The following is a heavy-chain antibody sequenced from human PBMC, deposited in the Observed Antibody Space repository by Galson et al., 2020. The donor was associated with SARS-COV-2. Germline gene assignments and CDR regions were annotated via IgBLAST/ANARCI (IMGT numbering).Heavy chain of an antibody. CDR2: MNPNSCNT. CDR1: GYTFTNYE. Sequence: ASVKVSCKASGYTFTNYEINWVRQAPGQGLEWMGWMNPNSCNTGYAQKFQGRVTMTRTTSISTAYMELNSLTSEDTAVYYCARSYADFATWFDPWGQGTLVTVSS. J-gene: IGHJ5*02. D-gene: IGHD4-17*01. CDR3: ARSYADFATWFDP. V-gene: IGHV1-8*01.